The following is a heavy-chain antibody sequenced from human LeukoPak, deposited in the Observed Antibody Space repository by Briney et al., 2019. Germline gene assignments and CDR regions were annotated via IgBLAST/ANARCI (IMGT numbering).Heavy chain of an antibody. CDR2: IFYSGST. V-gene: IGHV4-39*07. CDR1: GGSISSYY. Sequence: SETLSLTCTVSGGSISSYYWGWVRQPPGKGLEWIGNIFYSGSTYYSPSLKSRVTISLDTSRNQFSLKLSSATAADTAVYYCAKSNGYGLVDIWGQGTMVTVSS. CDR3: AKSNGYGLVDI. J-gene: IGHJ3*02. D-gene: IGHD3-10*01.